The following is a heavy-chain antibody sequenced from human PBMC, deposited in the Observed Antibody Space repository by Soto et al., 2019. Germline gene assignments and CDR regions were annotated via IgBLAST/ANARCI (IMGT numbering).Heavy chain of an antibody. D-gene: IGHD3-10*01. CDR1: GYTFSDLY. J-gene: IGHJ4*02. V-gene: IGHV1-2*02. CDR2: VDPNSGGT. Sequence: QVQLVQSGAEVKQPGASVKVSCKPSGYTFSDLYIHWVRQAPGQGLEWMGWVDPNSGGTKQTQKFQGRLTMPRDTPTGTVYMELYSLSSDDTSVYYCASDNYGPLDYWGQGTLVTVSS. CDR3: ASDNYGPLDY.